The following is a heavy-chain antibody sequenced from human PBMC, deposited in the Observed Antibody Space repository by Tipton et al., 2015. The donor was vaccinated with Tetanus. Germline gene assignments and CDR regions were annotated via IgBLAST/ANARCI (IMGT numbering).Heavy chain of an antibody. J-gene: IGHJ4*02. V-gene: IGHV4-34*01. CDR3: ARGTDRRDGLIG. CDR1: GGSFSGYY. CDR2: INHSGST. D-gene: IGHD5-24*01. Sequence: TLSLTCAVYGGSFSGYYWSWIRQPPGKGLEWIGEINHSGSTNYNPSLKSRVTISVDTSKNQFSLKLSSVTAADTAVYYCARGTDRRDGLIGWGQGTLVTVSS.